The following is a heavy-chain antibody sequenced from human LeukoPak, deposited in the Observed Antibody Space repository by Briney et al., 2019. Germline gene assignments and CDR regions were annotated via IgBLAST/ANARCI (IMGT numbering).Heavy chain of an antibody. CDR2: IKEDGTEE. D-gene: IGHD1-1*01. J-gene: IGHJ4*02. CDR1: GFTFSSSW. CDR3: GEWNDGWEFDY. Sequence: GGSLGLSCAASGFTFSSSWMTWVRQAPGKGLEWVAHIKEDGTEEYYVDSVKGRFTISRDNAKNSLFLQMNNPDIEHQRLYFCGEWNDGWEFDYWGQGTLVSVSS. V-gene: IGHV3-7*05.